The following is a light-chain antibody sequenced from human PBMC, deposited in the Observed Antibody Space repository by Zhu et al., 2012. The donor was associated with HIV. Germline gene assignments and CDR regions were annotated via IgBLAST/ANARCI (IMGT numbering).Light chain of an antibody. J-gene: IGKJ5*01. Sequence: DIELTQSPGTLSLSPGESATLSCRASQSVTYFLAWYQQKPGQAPRLPIYGASSRATGIPDRFSGSGSETDFTLTIARLEPEDFAVYYCQQYATSPRITFGQGTRLDIK. V-gene: IGKV3-20*01. CDR3: QQYATSPRIT. CDR1: QSVTYF. CDR2: GAS.